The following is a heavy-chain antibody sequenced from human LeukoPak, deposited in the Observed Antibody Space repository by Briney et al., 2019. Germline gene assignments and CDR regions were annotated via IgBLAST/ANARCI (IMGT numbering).Heavy chain of an antibody. D-gene: IGHD2-15*01. J-gene: IGHJ5*02. V-gene: IGHV3-21*01. CDR3: ARGRRSPSVVVVAATRSRWFDP. CDR1: GFTFSSYS. Sequence: GGSLRLSCAASGFTFSSYSMNWVRQAPGKGLEWVSSISSSSSYIYYADSVKGRFTISRDNTKNSLYLQMNSLRAEDTAVYYCARGRRSPSVVVVAATRSRWFDPWGQGTLATVSS. CDR2: ISSSSSYI.